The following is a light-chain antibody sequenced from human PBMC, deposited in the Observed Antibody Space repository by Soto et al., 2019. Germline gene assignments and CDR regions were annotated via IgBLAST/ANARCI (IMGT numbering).Light chain of an antibody. J-gene: IGLJ1*01. Sequence: QSALTQPASVSGSPGQSITISCTGTSSYFGTYNLVSWYQHHPGKAPKLLIYEATRRPPGVSDRFSGSKSGYTASLTISGLQAADGADYYCCSYAGSSTFVFEAGTKVTVL. CDR1: SSYFGTYNL. CDR3: CSYAGSSTFV. V-gene: IGLV2-23*01. CDR2: EAT.